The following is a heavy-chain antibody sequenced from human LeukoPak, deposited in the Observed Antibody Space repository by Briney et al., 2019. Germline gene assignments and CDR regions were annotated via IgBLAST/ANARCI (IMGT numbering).Heavy chain of an antibody. CDR1: GFTFSTFA. D-gene: IGHD2-21*02. J-gene: IGHJ4*02. V-gene: IGHV3-23*01. CDR3: ARGHIVVLTAPDY. CDR2: IFPSGGEI. Sequence: GGSLRLSCAASGFTFSTFAMIWVRQPPGKGLEWVSSIFPSGGEIHYADSVRGRFTISRDNSKSTLSLQMNSLRAEDTAEYYCARGHIVVLTAPDYWGQGTLVTVSS.